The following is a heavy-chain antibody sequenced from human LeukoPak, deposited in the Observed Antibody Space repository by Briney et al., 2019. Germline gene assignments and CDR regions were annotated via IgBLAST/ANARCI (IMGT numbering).Heavy chain of an antibody. Sequence: PGGSLRLSCAASGFTFSSNAMHWVRQTPGKGLEWVAVISDDGRNTYYADSVKGRFTISRDNSKNTLFLQMNSLRAEDTAVYYCARDYSGNYYKGFDYWGQGTLVTVSS. J-gene: IGHJ4*02. D-gene: IGHD1-26*01. CDR2: ISDDGRNT. CDR3: ARDYSGNYYKGFDY. CDR1: GFTFSSNA. V-gene: IGHV3-30-3*01.